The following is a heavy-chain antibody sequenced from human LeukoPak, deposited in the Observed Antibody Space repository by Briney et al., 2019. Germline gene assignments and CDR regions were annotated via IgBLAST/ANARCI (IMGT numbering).Heavy chain of an antibody. CDR3: ARDPPLMGEDYFDL. D-gene: IGHD3-9*01. CDR2: IKTDGSEK. J-gene: IGHJ4*02. CDR1: GFTFSNYW. V-gene: IGHV3-7*01. Sequence: PGGSLRLSCEGSGFTFSNYWMGWVRQAPGKGLQWVANIKTDGSEKYYVDSVKGRFTISRDNAKNSLYLRMNSLRAEDTAVYYCARDPPLMGEDYFDLWGRGTLVTVSS.